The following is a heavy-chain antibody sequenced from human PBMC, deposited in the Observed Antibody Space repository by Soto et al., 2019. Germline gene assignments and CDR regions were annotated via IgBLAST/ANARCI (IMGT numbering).Heavy chain of an antibody. J-gene: IGHJ6*02. CDR3: VRDLKNYFGMDV. CDR1: GFIFRSYW. V-gene: IGHV3-7*01. CDR2: IEQDGNEI. Sequence: DVQLVESGGGLVQPGGSVRLSCAASGFIFRSYWMSWVRQAPGKGLEWVANIEQDGNEIFYDDSMKGRFTISRDNAKNSLFLQTNSLRAEDTAVYYCVRDLKNYFGMDVWGQGTTVTVSS.